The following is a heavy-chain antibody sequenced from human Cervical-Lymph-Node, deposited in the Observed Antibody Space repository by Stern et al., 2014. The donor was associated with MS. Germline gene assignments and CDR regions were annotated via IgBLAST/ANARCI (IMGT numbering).Heavy chain of an antibody. CDR1: GYSFTSYW. D-gene: IGHD4-17*01. CDR2: IYPGGPDT. J-gene: IGHJ4*02. CDR3: ARTVTTLSYFDY. Sequence: EVQLVESGAEVKKPGESLKISCKGSGYSFTSYWIGWVRQVPGKGLEWMGVIYPGGPDTKYSPSFQGQVTIAADKSISTAYLQWSSLKASDTAMYYCARTVTTLSYFDYWGQGTLVTVSS. V-gene: IGHV5-51*01.